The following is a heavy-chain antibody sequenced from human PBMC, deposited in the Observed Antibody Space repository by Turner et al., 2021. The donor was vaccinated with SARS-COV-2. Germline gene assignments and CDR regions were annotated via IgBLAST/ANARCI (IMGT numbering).Heavy chain of an antibody. CDR3: AGFMDAAMDYDGMDV. CDR1: GGCISSSTYS. D-gene: IGHD5-18*01. Sequence: HLQLQLSGPGLVQLSVIQSLTCTVSGGCISSSTYSWGWIRQPPGKGLEWLGERDDSGFTYYNQSLKGRVTIAVDTSKNECSQKLSSVTAADTAVYYCAGFMDAAMDYDGMDVWGQGTTVTVSS. J-gene: IGHJ6*02. V-gene: IGHV4-39*01. CDR2: RDDSGFT.